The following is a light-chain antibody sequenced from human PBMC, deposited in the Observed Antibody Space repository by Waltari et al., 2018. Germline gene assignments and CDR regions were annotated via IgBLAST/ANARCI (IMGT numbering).Light chain of an antibody. Sequence: DIQMTQSPSSLSASVGDKVTITCRASQGISSWLAWYQQNTGKAPKLLIYGASRLQSGVPSRFSGTGSETDYSLTISSLQPEDFATYYCQQGYNTPLAFGGGTKVEVK. J-gene: IGKJ4*01. CDR1: QGISSW. CDR3: QQGYNTPLA. CDR2: GAS. V-gene: IGKV1-12*01.